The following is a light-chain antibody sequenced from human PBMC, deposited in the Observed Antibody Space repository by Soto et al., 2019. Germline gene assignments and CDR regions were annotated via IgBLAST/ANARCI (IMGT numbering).Light chain of an antibody. J-gene: IGLJ1*01. CDR1: SSDFGNSKY. CDR3: FSYTSSGTYV. CDR2: EVS. Sequence: QSVLTQPASVSGSPGPSITISCTGTSSDFGNSKYVSWYQQHPGKAPKLMIYEVSNRPSGVSNRVSGSKSGNTASLTISGLQAEDETDYYCFSYTSSGTYVFGTGTKVTVL. V-gene: IGLV2-14*01.